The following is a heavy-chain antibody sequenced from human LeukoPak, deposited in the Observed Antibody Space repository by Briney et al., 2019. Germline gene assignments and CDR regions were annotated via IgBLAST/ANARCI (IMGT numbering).Heavy chain of an antibody. CDR2: ISSSSSYI. V-gene: IGHV3-21*01. D-gene: IGHD6-19*01. J-gene: IGHJ5*02. CDR3: ARSPEYSSGWYDWFDP. CDR1: GFTFRSYS. Sequence: GGSLRLSCAASGFTFRSYSMNWVRQAPGKGLEWVSSISSSSSYIYYADSVKGRFTISRDNTKNSLYLQMNSLRAEDTAVYYCARSPEYSSGWYDWFDPWGQGTLVTVSS.